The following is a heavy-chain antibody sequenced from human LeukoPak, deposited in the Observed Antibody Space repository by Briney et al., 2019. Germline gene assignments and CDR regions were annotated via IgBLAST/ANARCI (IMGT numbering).Heavy chain of an antibody. CDR3: SRGYSGGFDY. D-gene: IGHD2-15*01. J-gene: IGHJ4*02. CDR1: GFSFSDYS. V-gene: IGHV3-23*01. CDR2: ISGGGGST. Sequence: GGSLRLSCVASGFSFSDYSMNWVRQAPGKGLEWVSAISGGGGSTYYADSVKGRFTISRDNAKKTLYLQMNSLRAEDTAVYYCSRGYSGGFDYWGQGTLVTVSS.